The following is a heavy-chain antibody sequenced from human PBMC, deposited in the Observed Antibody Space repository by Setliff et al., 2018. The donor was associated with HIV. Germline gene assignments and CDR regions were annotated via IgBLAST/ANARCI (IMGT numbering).Heavy chain of an antibody. CDR1: GASISSSSHH. CDR3: ARGDGTKYYYYYYMDV. CDR2: IYYTGST. Sequence: SETLSLTCTVSGASISSSSHHWAWIRQPPGKGLEYIGNIYYTGSTHHNPSLESRVATSVDTSKNQFSLKLSSVTAADTAVYYCARGDGTKYYYYYYMDVWGKGTTVTV. D-gene: IGHD1-7*01. V-gene: IGHV4-39*07. J-gene: IGHJ6*03.